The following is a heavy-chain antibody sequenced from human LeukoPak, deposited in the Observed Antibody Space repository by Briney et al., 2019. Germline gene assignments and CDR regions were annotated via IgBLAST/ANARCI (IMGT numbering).Heavy chain of an antibody. V-gene: IGHV3-30*02. CDR3: ARTDHGNYDFWSGSNFDY. J-gene: IGHJ4*02. Sequence: PGGSLRLSCAASGFTFSSYGMHWVRQAPGKGLEWVAFIRYDGSNKYYADSVKGRFTISRDNSKNTLYLQMNSLRAEDTAVYYCARTDHGNYDFWSGSNFDYWGQGTLVTVSS. D-gene: IGHD3-3*01. CDR1: GFTFSSYG. CDR2: IRYDGSNK.